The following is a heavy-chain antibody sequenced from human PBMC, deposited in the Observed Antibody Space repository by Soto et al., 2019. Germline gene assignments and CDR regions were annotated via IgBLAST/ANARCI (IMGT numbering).Heavy chain of an antibody. J-gene: IGHJ6*01. D-gene: IGHD2-21*01. CDR3: AKDVEDYSGMDV. Sequence: QVQLVESGGGVVQPGRSLRLSCAASGFTFSSYGMHWVRQAPGKGLEWVAVISYDGSNKYYADSVKGRFTISRDNSKNTLYLQMNSLRAEDTAVYYCAKDVEDYSGMDVW. CDR1: GFTFSSYG. CDR2: ISYDGSNK. V-gene: IGHV3-30*18.